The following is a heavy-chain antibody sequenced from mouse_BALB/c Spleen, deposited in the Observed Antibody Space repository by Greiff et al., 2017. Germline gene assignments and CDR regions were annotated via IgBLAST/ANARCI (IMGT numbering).Heavy chain of an antibody. V-gene: IGHV2-2*01. CDR3: ARREEITNWYFDV. CDR1: GFSLTSYG. J-gene: IGHJ1*01. CDR2: IWSGGST. Sequence: QVQLKESGPGLVQPSQSLSITCTVSGFSLTSYGVHWVSQSPGKGLEWLGVIWSGGSTDYNAAFISRLSISKDNSKSQVFLKMNSLQTDDTAMYYCARREEITNWYFDVWGAGTTVTVSS. D-gene: IGHD1-1*01.